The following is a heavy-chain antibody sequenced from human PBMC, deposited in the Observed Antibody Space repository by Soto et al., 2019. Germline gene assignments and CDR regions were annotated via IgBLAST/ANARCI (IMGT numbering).Heavy chain of an antibody. V-gene: IGHV1-46*03. CDR1: GFTFTDYY. D-gene: IGHD2-2*01. CDR2: LNAGNGYI. J-gene: IGHJ4*02. Sequence: QVQLVQSGAEVKEPGASLKLSCTTSGFTFTDYYIHWVRQAPGQGLEWMTTLNAGNGYIGYAPTCQGRVDVTADTSRRTVYMEIHSLRYGGTAVYFCAKELPPAAKVFDDWGQGTLVTVSS. CDR3: AKELPPAAKVFDD.